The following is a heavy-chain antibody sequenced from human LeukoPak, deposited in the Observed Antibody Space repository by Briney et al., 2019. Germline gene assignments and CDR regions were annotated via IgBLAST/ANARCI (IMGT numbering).Heavy chain of an antibody. D-gene: IGHD3-3*01. J-gene: IGHJ4*02. Sequence: ASVKVSCKASGYTFTNYEINWVRQATGQGLEWMGWMNPNSGNTDYAQKFQGRVTMTRNTSISTAYMELSSLRSEDTAVYYCSRGPPAGFWGGYSNYWGQGTLVTVSS. CDR1: GYTFTNYE. V-gene: IGHV1-8*01. CDR2: MNPNSGNT. CDR3: SRGPPAGFWGGYSNY.